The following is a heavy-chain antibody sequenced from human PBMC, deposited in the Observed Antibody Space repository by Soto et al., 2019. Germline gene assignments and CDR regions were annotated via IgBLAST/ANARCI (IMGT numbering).Heavy chain of an antibody. CDR1: GFTFSSYS. CDR2: ISSSSSTI. V-gene: IGHV3-48*01. Sequence: EVQLVESGGGLVQPGGSLRLSCAASGFTFSSYSMNWVRQAPGKGLEWVSYISSSSSTIYYADSVKGRFTISRDNAKNSLYLQMNSLRAEDTAVYYCARTDDYPYIDAFDIWGQGTMVTVSS. D-gene: IGHD4-17*01. J-gene: IGHJ3*02. CDR3: ARTDDYPYIDAFDI.